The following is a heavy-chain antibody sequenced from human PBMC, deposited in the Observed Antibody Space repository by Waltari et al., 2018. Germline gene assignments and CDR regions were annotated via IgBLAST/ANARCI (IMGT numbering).Heavy chain of an antibody. CDR2: IRYDGTNK. J-gene: IGHJ6*02. D-gene: IGHD3-9*01. CDR1: GFTFSTYG. CDR3: ARDYELRYFDWLLSMDV. Sequence: QVQLVESGGGVVQPGRSLRLSCAASGFTFSTYGMHWVRQTPGRGLGWGAIIRYDGTNKYYADSVKGRFTISRDNSKNTLYLQMNSLRAEDTAVYYCARDYELRYFDWLLSMDVWGQGTTVTVSS. V-gene: IGHV3-33*01.